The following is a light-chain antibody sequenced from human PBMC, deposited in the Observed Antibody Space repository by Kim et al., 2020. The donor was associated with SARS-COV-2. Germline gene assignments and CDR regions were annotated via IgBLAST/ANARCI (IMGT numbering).Light chain of an antibody. CDR2: AAS. Sequence: DIQMTQSPSSLSASVGDRVTITCQASQSISSYLNWYQQKPGKAPKVLIYAASSLQSGVPSRFSGSGSGTDFTLTISSLQPEDFATYYCQQSYSTPRTFGQGTKVDIK. V-gene: IGKV1-39*01. CDR3: QQSYSTPRT. CDR1: QSISSY. J-gene: IGKJ1*01.